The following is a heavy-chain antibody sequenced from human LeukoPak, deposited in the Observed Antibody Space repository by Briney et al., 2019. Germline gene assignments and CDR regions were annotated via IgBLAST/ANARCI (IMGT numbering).Heavy chain of an antibody. Sequence: PGGSLRLSCAASGFTFSNYGMHWVRQAPGKGLEWVSVVYRGNDTYYADSVKGRFTISRDNSKNTVDLQMNNLRAEDTAVYYCARDVHSWYFDLWGRGTLVTVSS. V-gene: IGHV3-NL1*01. CDR2: VYRGNDT. J-gene: IGHJ2*01. D-gene: IGHD6-6*01. CDR3: ARDVHSWYFDL. CDR1: GFTFSNYG.